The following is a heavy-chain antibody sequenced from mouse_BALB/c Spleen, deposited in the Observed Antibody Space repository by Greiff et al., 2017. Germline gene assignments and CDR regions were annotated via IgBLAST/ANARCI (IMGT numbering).Heavy chain of an antibody. Sequence: VQLKESGAELVKPGASVKLSCTASGFNIKDTYMHWVKQRPEQGLEWIGRIDPANGNTKYDPKFQGKATITADTSSNTAYLQLSSLTSEDTAVYYCASSLTGTDYWGQGTTLTVSS. CDR1: GFNIKDTY. J-gene: IGHJ2*01. V-gene: IGHV14-3*02. CDR2: IDPANGNT. CDR3: ASSLTGTDY. D-gene: IGHD4-1*01.